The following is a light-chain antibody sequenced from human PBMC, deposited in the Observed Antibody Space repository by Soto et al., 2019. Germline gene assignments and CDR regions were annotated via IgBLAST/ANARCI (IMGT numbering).Light chain of an antibody. CDR3: AAWDDSLSVYYV. V-gene: IGLV1-47*01. CDR1: SSNLGNNY. J-gene: IGLJ1*01. Sequence: SVLTQPPSASGTPGQWVTISCSGTSSNLGNNYVYWYQQVPGTAPKLLIYADNQRPSGVPDRFSGSKSGTSASLAIGGLRSEDEADYYCAAWDDSLSVYYVFGTGTKVTVL. CDR2: ADN.